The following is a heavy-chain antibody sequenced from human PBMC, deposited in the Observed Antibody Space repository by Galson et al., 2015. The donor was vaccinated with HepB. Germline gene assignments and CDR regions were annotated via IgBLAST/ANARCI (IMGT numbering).Heavy chain of an antibody. V-gene: IGHV3-48*01. D-gene: IGHD2-2*01. J-gene: IGHJ4*02. CDR1: GFTFSTSN. Sequence: SLRLSCAASGFTFSTSNMNWVRQAPGKGLEWISYISSSSSTIYYADSVKGRFTISRDNARNSLYLQMSSLRAEDTAVYYCARDRRGVALVPAPGGYWGQGTLVTVSS. CDR2: ISSSSSTI. CDR3: ARDRRGVALVPAPGGY.